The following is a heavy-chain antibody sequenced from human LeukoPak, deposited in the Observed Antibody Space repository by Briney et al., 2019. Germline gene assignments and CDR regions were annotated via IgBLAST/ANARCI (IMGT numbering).Heavy chain of an antibody. CDR1: GGTFSSYA. D-gene: IGHD1-1*01. CDR3: ARDHTGTGEGYYFDY. Sequence: ASVKVSCKASGGTFSSYAISWVRQAPGQGLEWMGGIIPIFGTANYAQKFQGRVTITTDESTSTAYMELSSLRSEDTAVYYCARDHTGTGEGYYFDYWGQGTLVTVSS. V-gene: IGHV1-69*05. J-gene: IGHJ4*02. CDR2: IIPIFGTA.